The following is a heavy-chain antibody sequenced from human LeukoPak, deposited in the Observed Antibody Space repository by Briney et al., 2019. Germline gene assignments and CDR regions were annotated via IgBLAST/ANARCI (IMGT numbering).Heavy chain of an antibody. CDR1: GVIFSNYW. Sequence: GGSLRLSCAASGVIFSNYWMHWVRQAPGKGLVWVSRINRDGSSTSYADSVKGRFTSSRDNAKNMLYLQMNSLRVEDTAVYYCARGGGYSYGSFDYWGQGTLVTVSS. D-gene: IGHD5-18*01. CDR2: INRDGSST. CDR3: ARGGGYSYGSFDY. J-gene: IGHJ4*02. V-gene: IGHV3-74*01.